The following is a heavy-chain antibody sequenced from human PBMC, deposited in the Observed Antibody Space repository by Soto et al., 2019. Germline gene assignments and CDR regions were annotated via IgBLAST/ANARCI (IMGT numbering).Heavy chain of an antibody. CDR2: IKEDGSEK. Sequence: GGSLRLSCAASGFTFSRYWMSWVRQAPGKGLEWVANIKEDGSEKYYVDSVNGRFTISRDNAKNSLYLQMISLRAEDTAVYYCATSSYNSGWYAVYWGQGTLVTVSS. V-gene: IGHV3-7*01. J-gene: IGHJ4*02. CDR3: ATSSYNSGWYAVY. CDR1: GFTFSRYW. D-gene: IGHD6-19*01.